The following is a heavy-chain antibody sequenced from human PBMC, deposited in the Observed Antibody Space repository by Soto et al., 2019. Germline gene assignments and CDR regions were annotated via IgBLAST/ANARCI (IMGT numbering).Heavy chain of an antibody. CDR2: IIPIFGTT. D-gene: IGHD3-22*01. V-gene: IGHV1-69*13. CDR3: ARSHYYDSSGYYYFDY. CDR1: GGPFSGYA. Sequence: PSVKFSCKAPGGPFSGYAISGVRQAPGQGLEWMGGIIPIFGTTRHAQKFQGRVTSSADESTSTVHMELSRLTSEDTALYFCARSHYYDSSGYYYFDYWGQGTPVTVSS. J-gene: IGHJ4*02.